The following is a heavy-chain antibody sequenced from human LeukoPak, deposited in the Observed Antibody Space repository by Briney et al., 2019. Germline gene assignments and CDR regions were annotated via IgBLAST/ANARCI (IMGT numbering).Heavy chain of an antibody. V-gene: IGHV4-59*01. CDR2: IYYSGST. D-gene: IGHD3-22*01. CDR1: GGSISSYY. CDR3: ARSLREIHGYDSSGYYFGY. Sequence: PSETLSLTCTVSGGSISSYYWSWIRQPPGKGLEWIGYIYYSGSTNYNPSLKSRVTISVDTSKNQFSLKLSSVTAADTAVYYCARSLREIHGYDSSGYYFGYWGQGTLVTVSS. J-gene: IGHJ4*02.